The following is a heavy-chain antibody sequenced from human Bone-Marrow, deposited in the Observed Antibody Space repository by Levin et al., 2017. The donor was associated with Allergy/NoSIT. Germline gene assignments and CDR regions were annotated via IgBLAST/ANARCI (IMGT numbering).Heavy chain of an antibody. J-gene: IGHJ4*01. D-gene: IGHD6-19*01. Sequence: KPSGPTLVKPTQTLTLTCTFSGFSLTTNGVGVGWIRQPPGKALEWLALIYWDGDTRYSPSLKNRITVTRDTPKDQVVLTVTNVHPVDTATYYCAQSQIGAGDYFAFWGQGTVVTVSS. CDR3: AQSQIGAGDYFAF. CDR2: IYWDGDT. V-gene: IGHV2-5*02. CDR1: GFSLTTNGVG.